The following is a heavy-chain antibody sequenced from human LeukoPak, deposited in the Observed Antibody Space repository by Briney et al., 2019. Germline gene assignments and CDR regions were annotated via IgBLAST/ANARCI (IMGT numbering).Heavy chain of an antibody. Sequence: PGGPLRLSCAASGFTFSSYGMSWVRQAPGKGLEWVSSISGSGGSTYYADSVKGRFTISRDNSKNTLYLQMNSLRAEDTAVYYCAKSGAIMPLFHFDYWGQGTLVTVSS. D-gene: IGHD1-26*01. CDR1: GFTFSSYG. V-gene: IGHV3-23*01. CDR2: ISGSGGST. CDR3: AKSGAIMPLFHFDY. J-gene: IGHJ4*02.